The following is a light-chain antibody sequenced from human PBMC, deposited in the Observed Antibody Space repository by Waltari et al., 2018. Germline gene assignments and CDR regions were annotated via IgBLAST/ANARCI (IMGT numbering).Light chain of an antibody. CDR2: EAS. Sequence: QPALNQPPSASGPPGHSVTIPCTGTSSAISGYPSVSRYQQRPGEAPKLIIFEASKRSSGVPDRFSGSKAGNTASLTVSGLQADDEADYYCSSYAGSHTVLLFGGGTKLTVL. J-gene: IGLJ2*01. CDR3: SSYAGSHTVLL. V-gene: IGLV2-8*01. CDR1: SSAISGYPS.